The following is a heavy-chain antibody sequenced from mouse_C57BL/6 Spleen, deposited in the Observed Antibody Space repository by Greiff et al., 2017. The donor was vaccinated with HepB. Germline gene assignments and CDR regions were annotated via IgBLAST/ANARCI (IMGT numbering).Heavy chain of an antibody. D-gene: IGHD4-1*02. J-gene: IGHJ2*01. Sequence: VQLQQSGAELVRPGASVKLSCKASGYTFTDYYINWVKQRPGQGLEWIARIYPGSGNTYYNEKFKGKATLTAEKSSSTAYMQLSSLTSEDSAVYFCARGPTGTYYFDYWGQGTTLTVSS. CDR3: ARGPTGTYYFDY. V-gene: IGHV1-76*01. CDR2: IYPGSGNT. CDR1: GYTFTDYY.